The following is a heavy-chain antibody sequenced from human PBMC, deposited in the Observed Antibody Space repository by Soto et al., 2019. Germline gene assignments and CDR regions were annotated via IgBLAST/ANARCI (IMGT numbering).Heavy chain of an antibody. V-gene: IGHV4-4*02. D-gene: IGHD6-19*01. J-gene: IGHJ4*02. CDR1: SGSIISSNW. CDR3: ASLIAVANY. Sequence: TSETLSLTCAVSSGSIISSNWWSWVRQPPGKGLEWIGEIYHSGTTNYNPSLKSRVTISVDKSKNQFSLKLSSVTAADTAVYYCASLIAVANYWGQGTLVTVSS. CDR2: IYHSGTT.